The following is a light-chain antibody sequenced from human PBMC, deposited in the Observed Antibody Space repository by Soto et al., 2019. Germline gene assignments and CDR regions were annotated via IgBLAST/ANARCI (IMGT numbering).Light chain of an antibody. J-gene: IGKJ2*01. V-gene: IGKV3-20*01. CDR1: QSISNNY. Sequence: EIVLTQSPGILSLSPGERATLSCRASQSISNNYVAWYQQKPGQAPRLLIYGASSTATGIPDRFSGSGSGTDFSLTISRLEPEDFALYSCQQYGSSPRTFGQGTKLEIK. CDR3: QQYGSSPRT. CDR2: GAS.